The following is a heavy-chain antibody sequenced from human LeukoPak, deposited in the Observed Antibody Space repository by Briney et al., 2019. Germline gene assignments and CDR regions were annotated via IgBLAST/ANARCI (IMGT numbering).Heavy chain of an antibody. J-gene: IGHJ6*03. CDR2: IYHSGST. CDR3: ARGHTDLNSSYNYYYMDV. D-gene: IGHD6-6*01. Sequence: PSGTLSLTCVVSGGSISSSNWWSWVRQPPGKGLEWIGEIYHSGSTNYNPSLKSRVTISVDKSKNQFSLKLSSVTAADTAVYYCARGHTDLNSSYNYYYMDVWGKGTTVTVSS. CDR1: GGSISSSNW. V-gene: IGHV4-4*02.